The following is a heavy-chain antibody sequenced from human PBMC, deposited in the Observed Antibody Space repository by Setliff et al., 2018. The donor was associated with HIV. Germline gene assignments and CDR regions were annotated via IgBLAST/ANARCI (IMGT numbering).Heavy chain of an antibody. CDR3: ARGHYSSSAG. Sequence: PGGSLRLSCTASGFTFSDYYMTWIRQGPGKGLEWVSYISGSGRTIYYADSVMGRFTISRDNAKNSLYLQMNSLRPEDTAVYYCARGHYSSSAGWGRGALVTVSS. J-gene: IGHJ4*02. CDR1: GFTFSDYY. D-gene: IGHD6-6*01. V-gene: IGHV3-11*01. CDR2: ISGSGRTI.